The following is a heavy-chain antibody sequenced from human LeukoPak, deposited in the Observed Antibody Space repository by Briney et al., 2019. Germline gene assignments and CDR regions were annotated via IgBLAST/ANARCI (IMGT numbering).Heavy chain of an antibody. J-gene: IGHJ4*02. CDR1: GYTFTDYF. CDR2: INPDSGGT. D-gene: IGHD4-23*01. CDR3: ARPFIETPSLGALDY. V-gene: IGHV1-2*02. Sequence: SVNVSCKASGYTFTDYFMHWVRQAPGQGLEWMGWINPDSGGTDYAQNFQGRVTMTRDTSISTAYMELSRLRSDDTAVYYCARPFIETPSLGALDYWGQGTLVTVSS.